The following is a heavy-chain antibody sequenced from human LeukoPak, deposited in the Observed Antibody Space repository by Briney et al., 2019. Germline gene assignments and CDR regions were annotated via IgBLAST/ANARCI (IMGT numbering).Heavy chain of an antibody. J-gene: IGHJ4*02. CDR1: GFTFDDYA. CDR3: AKESGYSSSWTPFDY. CDR2: ISGDGGST. V-gene: IGHV3-43*02. D-gene: IGHD6-13*01. Sequence: GGSLRLSCAAPGFTFDDYAMHWVRQAPGKGLEWVSLISGDGGSTYYADSVKGRFTISRDNSKNSLYLQMNSLRTEDTALYYCAKESGYSSSWTPFDYWGQGTLVTVSS.